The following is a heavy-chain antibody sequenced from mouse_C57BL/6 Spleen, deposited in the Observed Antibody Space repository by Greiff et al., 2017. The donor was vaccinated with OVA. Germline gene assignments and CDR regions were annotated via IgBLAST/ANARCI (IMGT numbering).Heavy chain of an antibody. D-gene: IGHD1-1*01. J-gene: IGHJ4*01. CDR1: GYTFTSYW. Sequence: QVQLQQPGAELVKPGASVKLSCKASGYTFTSYWMHWVKQRPGQGLEWIGMIHPNSGSTNYNEKFKSKATLTVDKSSSTAYMQLSSLTSEDSAVYYCARKEFTVVATTRMMDDWGKGTSVTVSS. V-gene: IGHV1-64*01. CDR3: ARKEFTVVATTRMMDD. CDR2: IHPNSGST.